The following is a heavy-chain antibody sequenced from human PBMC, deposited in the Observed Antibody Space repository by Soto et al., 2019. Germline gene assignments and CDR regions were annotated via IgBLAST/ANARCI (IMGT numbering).Heavy chain of an antibody. CDR1: GFTFSSYW. V-gene: IGHV3-7*01. J-gene: IGHJ6*02. Sequence: EVQLVESGGGLVQPGGSLRLSCAASGFTFSSYWMSWVRQAPGKGLEWVANIKQDGSEKYYVDSVKGRFTISRDNAKNSLYLQINSLRAEDTAVYYCARDVNDYYYGMDVWGQGTTVTVSS. CDR2: IKQDGSEK. CDR3: ARDVNDYYYGMDV.